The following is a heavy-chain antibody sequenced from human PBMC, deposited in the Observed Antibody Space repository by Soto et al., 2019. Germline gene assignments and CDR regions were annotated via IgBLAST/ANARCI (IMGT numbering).Heavy chain of an antibody. Sequence: PSETLSLTCTVSVGSISTYYWSWIRQPPGKGLEWIGYITYSGSTKYNPSLKSRVTISVETSKNQFSLKVSSVTAADTAVYYCAGHPGSSGFWFDPWGRGTLVTVS. V-gene: IGHV4-59*01. J-gene: IGHJ5*02. CDR3: AGHPGSSGFWFDP. CDR2: ITYSGST. CDR1: VGSISTYY. D-gene: IGHD6-19*01.